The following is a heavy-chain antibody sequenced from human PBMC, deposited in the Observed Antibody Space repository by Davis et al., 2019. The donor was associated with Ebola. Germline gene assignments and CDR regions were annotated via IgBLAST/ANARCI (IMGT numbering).Heavy chain of an antibody. CDR3: ARVVTTVTTGWFDP. Sequence: GGSLRLSCAASGFTFSSYEMNWVRQAPGKGLEWVSYISSSGSTIYYAGSVKGRFTISRDNAKNSLYLQMNSLRAEDTAVYYCARVVTTVTTGWFDPWGQGTLVTVSS. V-gene: IGHV3-48*03. J-gene: IGHJ5*02. D-gene: IGHD4-17*01. CDR2: ISSSGSTI. CDR1: GFTFSSYE.